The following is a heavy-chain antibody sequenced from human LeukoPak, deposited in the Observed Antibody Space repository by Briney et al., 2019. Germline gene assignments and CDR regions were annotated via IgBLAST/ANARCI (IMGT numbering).Heavy chain of an antibody. Sequence: ASVKVSCKASGYTFKNYDNNWVRQATGQGLEWKGWMNPNSGNTGFAQKFQDRVSMTRDTSINTAYMKPTNLRSGDTAAYYCWRVSPGGSRGYIFVYWG. CDR2: MNPNSGNT. D-gene: IGHD1-1*01. CDR3: WRVSPGGSRGYIFVY. J-gene: IGHJ4*01. V-gene: IGHV1-8*02. CDR1: GYTFKNYD.